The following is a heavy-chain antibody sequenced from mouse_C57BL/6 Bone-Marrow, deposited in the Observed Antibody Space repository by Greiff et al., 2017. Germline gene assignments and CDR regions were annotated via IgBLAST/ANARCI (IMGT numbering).Heavy chain of an antibody. Sequence: VQLQQPGAELVRPGTSVKLSCKASGYTFTSYWMHWVKQRPGQGLEWIGVIDPSDSYTNYNQKFKGKATLTVDTSSSTAYMQLSSLTSEDSAVYYGAHYYGSSYDAMDYWGQGTSVTVSS. CDR2: IDPSDSYT. CDR3: AHYYGSSYDAMDY. D-gene: IGHD1-1*01. J-gene: IGHJ4*01. V-gene: IGHV1-59*01. CDR1: GYTFTSYW.